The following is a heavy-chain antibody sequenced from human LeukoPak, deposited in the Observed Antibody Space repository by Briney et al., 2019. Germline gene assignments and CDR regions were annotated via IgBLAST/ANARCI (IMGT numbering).Heavy chain of an antibody. CDR1: GGTFSSYA. D-gene: IGHD6-6*01. CDR3: ARGPGSSSSYDFDY. Sequence: GSSVKASCKASGGTFSSYAISWVRQAPGQGLEWMGRIIPILGIANYAQKFQGRVTITADKSTSTAYMELSSLRSEDTAVYYCARGPGSSSSYDFDYWGQGTLVTVSS. V-gene: IGHV1-69*04. J-gene: IGHJ4*02. CDR2: IIPILGIA.